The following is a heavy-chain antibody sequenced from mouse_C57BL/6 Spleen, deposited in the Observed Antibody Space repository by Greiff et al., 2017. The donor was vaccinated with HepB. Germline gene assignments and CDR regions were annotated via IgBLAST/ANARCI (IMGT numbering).Heavy chain of an antibody. V-gene: IGHV3-6*01. J-gene: IGHJ3*01. CDR1: GYSITSGYY. CDR2: ISYDGSN. CDR3: ARVAEAWFAY. Sequence: EVQRVESGPGLVKPSQSLSLTCSVTGYSITSGYYWNWIRQFPGNKLEWMGYISYDGSNNYNPSLKNRISITRDTSKNQFFLKLNSVTTEDTATYYCARVAEAWFAYWGQGTLVTVSA.